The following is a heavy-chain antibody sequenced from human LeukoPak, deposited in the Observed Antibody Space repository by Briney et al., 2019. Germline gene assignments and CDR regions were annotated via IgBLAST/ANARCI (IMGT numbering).Heavy chain of an antibody. J-gene: IGHJ4*02. CDR3: GRAPDLVRGGFDF. CDR2: IIPIFGIA. Sequence: ASVKVSCKASGGTFSSYAISWVRQAPGQGLEWMGRIIPIFGIANYAQKFQGRVTITAHKSTSTAYMELSSLRSEDTAGYYCGRAPDLVRGGFDFRGQGTLVTVSS. V-gene: IGHV1-69*04. CDR1: GGTFSSYA. D-gene: IGHD3-10*01.